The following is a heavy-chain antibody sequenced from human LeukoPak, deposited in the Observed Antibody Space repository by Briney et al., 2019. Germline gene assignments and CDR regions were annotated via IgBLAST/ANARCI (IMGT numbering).Heavy chain of an antibody. CDR3: ITDPETYYDFWTGYTSPDNWFDP. CDR1: GFTFGDHA. V-gene: IGHV3-15*01. J-gene: IGHJ5*02. CDR2: IKRETDGGTT. D-gene: IGHD3-3*01. Sequence: GGSLRLSCTGSGFTFGDHAMTWVRQPPGKGLEWVGRIKRETDGGTTDYAAPVKDRFTISRDDSINTLYLQMNTLRTDDTAVYYCITDPETYYDFWTGYTSPDNWFDPWGQGSLVIVSS.